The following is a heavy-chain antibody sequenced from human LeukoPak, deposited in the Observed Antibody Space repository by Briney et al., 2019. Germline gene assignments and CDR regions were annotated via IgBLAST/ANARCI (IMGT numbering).Heavy chain of an antibody. CDR2: INPSGGST. D-gene: IGHD3-10*01. CDR3: ARGSWSPGGDY. V-gene: IGHV1-46*01. J-gene: IGHJ4*02. Sequence: ASVKVSCKASGYTFTSYGISWVRQAPGQGLEWMGIINPSGGSTSYAQKFQGRVTMTRDTSTSTVYMELSSLRSEDTAVYYCARGSWSPGGDYWGQGTLVTVSS. CDR1: GYTFTSYG.